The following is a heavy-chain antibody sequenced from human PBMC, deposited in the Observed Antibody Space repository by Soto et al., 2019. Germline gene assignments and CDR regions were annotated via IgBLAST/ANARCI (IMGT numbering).Heavy chain of an antibody. V-gene: IGHV3-30-3*01. Sequence: QVQLVESGGGVVQPGRSLRLSCAASGFTFSSYAMHWVRQAPGKGLEWVAVISYDGSNKYYADSVKRRFTISRDNSKNTLYLTMNRLRAEDTVVYYCARVRMATKKGLDAFDIWGQGTMVTVSS. CDR1: GFTFSSYA. CDR2: ISYDGSNK. CDR3: ARVRMATKKGLDAFDI. D-gene: IGHD5-12*01. J-gene: IGHJ3*02.